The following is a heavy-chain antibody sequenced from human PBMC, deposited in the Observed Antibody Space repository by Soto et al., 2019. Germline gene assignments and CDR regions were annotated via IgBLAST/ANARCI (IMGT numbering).Heavy chain of an antibody. CDR3: ARDRPHLHETTGRIDS. CDR1: GGSISSYY. V-gene: IGHV4-4*07. Sequence: ASETLSLTCTVSGGSISSYYWSWIRQPAGKGLEWIGRIYTSGSTNYNPSPKSRIKMSVDTSKNQFSLRLTSVTAADTAVYYCARDRPHLHETTGRIDSWGQGMLVTVSS. D-gene: IGHD1-7*01. CDR2: IYTSGST. J-gene: IGHJ4*02.